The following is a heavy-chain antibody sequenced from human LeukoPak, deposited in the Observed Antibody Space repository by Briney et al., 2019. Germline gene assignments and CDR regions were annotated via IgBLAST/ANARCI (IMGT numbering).Heavy chain of an antibody. J-gene: IGHJ4*01. CDR3: VMTAGPPTDH. V-gene: IGHV3-11*04. CDR1: GFTFDDYY. Sequence: PGGSLTLSXTGSGFTFDDYYMSWVRQTPGKGLEWLSFISAGGYPIYYADSVRGRFTISRDTAKNSLYLQMNSLRVEDTAVYYCVMTAGPPTDHWGQGALVTVSS. CDR2: ISAGGYPI.